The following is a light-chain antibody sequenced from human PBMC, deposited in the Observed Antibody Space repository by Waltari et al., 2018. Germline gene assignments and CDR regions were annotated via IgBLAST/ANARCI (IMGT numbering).Light chain of an antibody. V-gene: IGLV2-23*02. CDR1: SSDVGNYDL. J-gene: IGLJ3*02. CDR3: CSYAGSHTWV. CDR2: EVN. Sequence: QSALTQPAPVSESPGQSITISCTGTSSDVGNYDLVSWYLHNPGKAPNLILYEVNKRPSGVSNRFSGSKSGNTASLTISGLQAEDEADYFCCSYAGSHTWVFGGGTKVTVL.